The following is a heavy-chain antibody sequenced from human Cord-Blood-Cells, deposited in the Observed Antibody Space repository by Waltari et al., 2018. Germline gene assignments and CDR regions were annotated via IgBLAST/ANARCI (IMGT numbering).Heavy chain of an antibody. CDR2: IYYSGST. V-gene: IGHV4-39*01. Sequence: QLQLQESGPGLVKPSETLSLTCTVSGGSISSSSYYWGWIRQPPGKGLEWIGSIYYSGSTYNNPSLNGRVTISVDTSKNQFSLKLSSVTAADTAVYYCARHDYDFWSGYYPHYYYYGMDVWGQGTTVTVSS. D-gene: IGHD3-3*01. CDR1: GGSISSSSYY. J-gene: IGHJ6*02. CDR3: ARHDYDFWSGYYPHYYYYGMDV.